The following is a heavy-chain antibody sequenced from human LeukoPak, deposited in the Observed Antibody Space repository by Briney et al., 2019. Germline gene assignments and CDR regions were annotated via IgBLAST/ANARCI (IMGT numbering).Heavy chain of an antibody. CDR1: GGSFSNYY. CDR2: INDNGRA. D-gene: IGHD1-7*01. V-gene: IGHV4-34*01. Sequence: SETLSLTCAVYGGSFSNYYWNWIREPPGKGLEWLGEINDNGRANYNPSLMSRVTVSVDTSKNQFSLRLTSVTATDTAVYYCARRWNYGRNYYIDVWGKGGTVSVSS. CDR3: ARRWNYGRNYYIDV. J-gene: IGHJ6*03.